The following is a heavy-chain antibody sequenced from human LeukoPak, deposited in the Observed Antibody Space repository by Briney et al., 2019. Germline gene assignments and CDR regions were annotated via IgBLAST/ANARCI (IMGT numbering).Heavy chain of an antibody. CDR1: GGSFSGYY. Sequence: SETLSLTCAVYGGSFSGYYWSWIRQHPGKGLEWIGYIYYSGSTYYNPSLKSRVTISVDTSKNQFSLKLSSVTAADTAVYYCARANYDFWSGTRGPFDPWGQGTLVTVSS. V-gene: IGHV4-31*11. CDR3: ARANYDFWSGTRGPFDP. J-gene: IGHJ5*02. D-gene: IGHD3-3*01. CDR2: IYYSGST.